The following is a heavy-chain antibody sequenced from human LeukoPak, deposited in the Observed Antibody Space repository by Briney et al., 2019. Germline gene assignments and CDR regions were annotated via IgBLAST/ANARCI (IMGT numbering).Heavy chain of an antibody. CDR3: ARDPDSDSSGYSMVGDYYYGMDV. D-gene: IGHD3-22*01. J-gene: IGHJ6*02. Sequence: SETLSLTCTVSGGSISSSSYYWGWIRQPPGKGLEWIGSIYYSGSTYYNPSLKSRVTISVDTSKNQFSLKLSSATAAVTAVYYCARDPDSDSSGYSMVGDYYYGMDVWGQGTTVTVSS. CDR2: IYYSGST. CDR1: GGSISSSSYY. V-gene: IGHV4-39*07.